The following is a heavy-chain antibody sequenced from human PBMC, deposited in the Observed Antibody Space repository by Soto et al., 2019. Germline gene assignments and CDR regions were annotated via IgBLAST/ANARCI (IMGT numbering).Heavy chain of an antibody. J-gene: IGHJ6*02. D-gene: IGHD2-2*02. V-gene: IGHV3-21*01. CDR1: GFTFSSYS. CDR3: ARNCSSTRCYTDFYYYYGMDV. CDR2: ISSSSSYI. Sequence: GGSLRLSCAASGFTFSSYSMNWVRQAPGKGLEWVSSISSSSSYIYYADSVKGRFTISRDNAKNSLYLQMNSLRAEDTAVYYCARNCSSTRCYTDFYYYYGMDVWGQGTTVTVSS.